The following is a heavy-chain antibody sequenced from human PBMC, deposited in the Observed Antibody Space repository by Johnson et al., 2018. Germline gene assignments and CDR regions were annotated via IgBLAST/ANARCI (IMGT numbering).Heavy chain of an antibody. CDR1: GGTFSSYA. CDR3: ARDRGVGAPEYFQH. CDR2: IIPIFGTA. J-gene: IGHJ1*01. D-gene: IGHD1-26*01. Sequence: QVQLVQSGAEVKKPGSSVKVSCKASGGTFSSYAISWVRQAPGQGLEWMGGIIPIFGTANYAQKFQGRVTMTADESTITAYMELGSLRSEDTAVYYCARDRGVGAPEYFQHWGQGTLVTVSS. V-gene: IGHV1-69*12.